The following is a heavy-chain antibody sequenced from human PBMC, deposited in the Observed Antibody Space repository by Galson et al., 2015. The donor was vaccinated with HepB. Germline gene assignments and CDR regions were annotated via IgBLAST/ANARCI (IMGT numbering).Heavy chain of an antibody. Sequence: SLRLSCAASGFTFSSYSMNWVRQAPGKGLEWVSSISSSSSYIYYADSVKGRFTISRDNAKNSLYLQMNSLRAEDTAVYYCARVPIPYGSGSYYPPYYYYYMDVWGKGTTVTVSS. D-gene: IGHD3-10*01. CDR3: ARVPIPYGSGSYYPPYYYYYMDV. CDR2: ISSSSSYI. V-gene: IGHV3-21*01. CDR1: GFTFSSYS. J-gene: IGHJ6*03.